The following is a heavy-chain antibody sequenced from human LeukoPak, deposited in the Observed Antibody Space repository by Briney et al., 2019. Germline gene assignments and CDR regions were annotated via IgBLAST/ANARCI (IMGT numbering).Heavy chain of an antibody. D-gene: IGHD2-21*01. CDR1: GGSISSGDYY. V-gene: IGHV4-30-4*08. CDR2: IYYSGST. CDR3: ARAGIEDSTLYYFDD. Sequence: SQTLSLTCTVSGGSISSGDYYWSWIRQPPGKGLEWIGYIYYSGSTYYNPSLKSRVTISVDTSKNQFSLKLSSVTAADTAVYYCARAGIEDSTLYYFDDWGQGTLVTVSS. J-gene: IGHJ4*02.